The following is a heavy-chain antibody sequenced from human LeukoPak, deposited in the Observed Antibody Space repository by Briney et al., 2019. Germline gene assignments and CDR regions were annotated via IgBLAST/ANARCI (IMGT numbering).Heavy chain of an antibody. D-gene: IGHD3-10*01. CDR1: GGSLSTYY. CDR3: ARGPALSGYGSESYYNFDY. J-gene: IGHJ4*02. V-gene: IGHV4-59*08. Sequence: PSETLSLTCTVSGGSLSTYYWSWIRQPPGKGLEWMGYIYYTGSTNHNPSLKSRVTMSVDTSKNQFSLKLSSVTAADTAVYYCARGPALSGYGSESYYNFDYWGQGTLVTVSS. CDR2: IYYTGST.